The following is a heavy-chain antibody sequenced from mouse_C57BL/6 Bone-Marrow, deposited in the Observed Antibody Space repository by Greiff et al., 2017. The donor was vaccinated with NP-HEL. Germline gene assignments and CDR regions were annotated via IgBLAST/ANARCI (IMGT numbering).Heavy chain of an antibody. CDR3: ARRGFYRYYAMDY. V-gene: IGHV1-81*01. CDR2: IYPRSGNT. CDR1: GYTFTSYG. D-gene: IGHD1-1*01. Sequence: VQVVESGAELARPGASVKLSCKASGYTFTSYGISWVKQRTGQGLEWIGEIYPRSGNTYYNEKFKGKATLTADKSSSTAYMELRSLTSEDSAVYFCARRGFYRYYAMDYWGQGTSVTVSS. J-gene: IGHJ4*01.